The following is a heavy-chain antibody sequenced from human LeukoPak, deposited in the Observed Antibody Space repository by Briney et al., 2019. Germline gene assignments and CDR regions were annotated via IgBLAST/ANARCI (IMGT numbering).Heavy chain of an antibody. CDR1: GFTFNSYA. V-gene: IGHV3-30*04. CDR2: ISYDGSNK. CDR3: ASLQYSGSFDY. Sequence: GGSLRLSCAASGFTFNSYAMHWVRQAPGKGLEWVAVISYDGSNKYYADSVKGRFTISRDNSKNTLYLQMNSLRAEDTAVYYCASLQYSGSFDYWGQGTLVTVSS. J-gene: IGHJ4*02. D-gene: IGHD1-26*01.